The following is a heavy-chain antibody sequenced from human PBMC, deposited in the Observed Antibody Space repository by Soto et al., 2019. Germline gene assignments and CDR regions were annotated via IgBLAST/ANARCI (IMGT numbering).Heavy chain of an antibody. J-gene: IGHJ5*02. Sequence: SETLSLTCTVSGGSISSSSYYWGWIRQPPGKGLEWIGSIYYSGSTYYNPSLKSRVTISVDTSKNQFSLKLSAVTAADTAVYYCARLGDYCSSTSCYGYWFDPWGQGTLVTVSS. V-gene: IGHV4-39*01. CDR2: IYYSGST. D-gene: IGHD2-2*01. CDR1: GGSISSSSYY. CDR3: ARLGDYCSSTSCYGYWFDP.